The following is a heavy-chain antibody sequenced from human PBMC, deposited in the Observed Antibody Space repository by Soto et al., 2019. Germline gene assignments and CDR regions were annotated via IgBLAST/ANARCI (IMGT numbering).Heavy chain of an antibody. Sequence: QVQLVQSGAEVKKPGSSVKVSCKASGDTFSSYAISWVRQAPGQGLEWMGGFIPSLGTANYAQKFQGRVTITADESTSTAYMELSSVRSEDAHVYYCAGSKREYYYYSGMDVWGQGTTVTVSS. CDR1: GDTFSSYA. V-gene: IGHV1-69*01. CDR3: AGSKREYYYYSGMDV. CDR2: FIPSLGTA. J-gene: IGHJ6*02.